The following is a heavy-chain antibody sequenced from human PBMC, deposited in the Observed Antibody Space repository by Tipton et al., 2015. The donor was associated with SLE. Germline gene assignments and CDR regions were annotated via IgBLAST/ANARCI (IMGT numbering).Heavy chain of an antibody. J-gene: IGHJ4*02. D-gene: IGHD6-13*01. V-gene: IGHV4-59*11. CDR2: IHYTGST. Sequence: TLSLTCTVSGGSISGHYWSWIRQPPGKGLEWIGYIHYTGSTHYNPSLESRVTMSVDTSKNQFSLKLSSVTAADTAVYYCARSAGYGSNWAHFDYWGQGTLVTVSS. CDR1: GGSISGHY. CDR3: ARSAGYGSNWAHFDY.